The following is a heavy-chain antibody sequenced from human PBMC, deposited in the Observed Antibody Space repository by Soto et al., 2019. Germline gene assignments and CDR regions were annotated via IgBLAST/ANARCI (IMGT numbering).Heavy chain of an antibody. CDR3: AKDTCRFTVTTASCYFDY. J-gene: IGHJ4*02. D-gene: IGHD4-17*01. V-gene: IGHV3-30*18. Sequence: QVQLVESGGGVVQPGRSLRLSCAASGFTFSSYGMHWVRQAPGKGLEWVAVISYDGSNKYYADSVKGRFTISRDNSKNTXXLQMNSLRAEDTAVYYCAKDTCRFTVTTASCYFDYWGQGTLVTVSS. CDR1: GFTFSSYG. CDR2: ISYDGSNK.